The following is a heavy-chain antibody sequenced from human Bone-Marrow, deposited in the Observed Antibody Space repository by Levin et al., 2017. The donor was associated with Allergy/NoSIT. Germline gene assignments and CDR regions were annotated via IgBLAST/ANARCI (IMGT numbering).Heavy chain of an antibody. Sequence: PGGSLRLSCAASGFTFSSYGMHWVRQAPGKGLEWVAVIWYDGSNKYYADSVKGRFTISRDNSKNTLYLQMNSLRAEDTAVYYCARRGETYYDILGSYYFDYWGQGTLVTVSS. J-gene: IGHJ4*02. CDR3: ARRGETYYDILGSYYFDY. V-gene: IGHV3-33*01. CDR1: GFTFSSYG. D-gene: IGHD3-9*01. CDR2: IWYDGSNK.